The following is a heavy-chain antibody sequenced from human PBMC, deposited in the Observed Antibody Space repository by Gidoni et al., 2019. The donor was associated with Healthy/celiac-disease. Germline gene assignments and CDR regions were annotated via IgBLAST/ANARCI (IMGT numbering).Heavy chain of an antibody. Sequence: EVQLLESGGGLVQPGGSLRLSCAASGFTFSSYAMSWVRQAPGKGLEWVSAISGSGGSTYYADSVKGWLTISRDNSKNTLYLKMNSRRAEDTAVYYCAKDRTDYGDYEFDYWGQGTLVTVSS. D-gene: IGHD4-17*01. CDR1: GFTFSSYA. CDR3: AKDRTDYGDYEFDY. V-gene: IGHV3-23*01. CDR2: ISGSGGST. J-gene: IGHJ4*02.